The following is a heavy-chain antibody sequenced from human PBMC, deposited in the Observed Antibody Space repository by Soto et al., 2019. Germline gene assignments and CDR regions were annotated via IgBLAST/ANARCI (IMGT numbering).Heavy chain of an antibody. J-gene: IGHJ4*02. CDR3: ARVLSVTLFDN. D-gene: IGHD4-17*01. CDR1: GGSISTGGYY. V-gene: IGHV4-31*03. CDR2: IYYSGLT. Sequence: QVQLQESGPGLVKPSQTLSLTCTVSGGSISTGGYYWTWIRQHPGKGLEWVGYIYYSGLTFYNRSLKCRVTISVDTSKNQFSLKLSSVTAADTAVYYCARVLSVTLFDNWGQGTLVTDSS.